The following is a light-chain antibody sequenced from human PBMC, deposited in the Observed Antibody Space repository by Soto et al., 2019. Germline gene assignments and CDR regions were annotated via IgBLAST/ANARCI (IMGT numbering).Light chain of an antibody. CDR1: QRISTY. CDR2: GAS. Sequence: DIQMTQSPSSLSASVGDRVTMTCRASQRISTYLNWYQQKPGKAPKLLIYGASTLQGGVPSRFSGSGSGTDFTLTISSLQPEDFATYYCQQSYTTSITFGQGTRLEIK. V-gene: IGKV1-39*01. CDR3: QQSYTTSIT. J-gene: IGKJ5*01.